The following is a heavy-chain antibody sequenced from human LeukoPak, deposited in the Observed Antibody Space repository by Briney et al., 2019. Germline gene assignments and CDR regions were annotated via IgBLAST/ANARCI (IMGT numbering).Heavy chain of an antibody. CDR3: AKDHGWLVRGCFDY. CDR1: GFTFSGYG. J-gene: IGHJ4*02. CDR2: IWFDGKNE. V-gene: IGHV3-33*06. D-gene: IGHD6-19*01. Sequence: GGSLRLSCAASGFTFSGYGMHWVRLAPCKGLEWVADIWFDGKNEHFAASVKGQFTISRDNSKKTMYLQINSLRDEDTAVYYCAKDHGWLVRGCFDYWGQGTLVTVSS.